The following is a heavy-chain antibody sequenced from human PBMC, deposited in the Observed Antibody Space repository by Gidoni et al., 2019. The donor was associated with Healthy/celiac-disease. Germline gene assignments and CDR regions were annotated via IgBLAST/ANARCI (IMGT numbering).Heavy chain of an antibody. V-gene: IGHV4-39*01. D-gene: IGHD2-15*01. CDR3: ATEDIVVVVAASRVARFDY. CDR1: GGSISSSSYY. Sequence: QLQLQESGPGLVQPSETLSLTCTVSGGSISSSSYYWGWIRQRPGKGLEWIGSIYYSGSTYYNPSLKSRVTISVDTSKNQFSLKLSSVTAADTAVYYCATEDIVVVVAASRVARFDYWGQGTLVTVSS. J-gene: IGHJ4*02. CDR2: IYYSGST.